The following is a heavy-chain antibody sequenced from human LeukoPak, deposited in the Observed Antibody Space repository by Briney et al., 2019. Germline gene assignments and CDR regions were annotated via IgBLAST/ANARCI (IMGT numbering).Heavy chain of an antibody. CDR1: GFTFTTYW. J-gene: IGHJ5*02. Sequence: GGSLRLSCAASGFTFTTYWMSWVRQAPGKGLEWVADINQDGTEKFYVDSVKGRFTISRDNAKNSLYLQMNSLRAEDTAVYYCARGRAYGDYYNWFDPWGQGTLVTVSS. CDR2: INQDGTEK. CDR3: ARGRAYGDYYNWFDP. D-gene: IGHD4-17*01. V-gene: IGHV3-7*01.